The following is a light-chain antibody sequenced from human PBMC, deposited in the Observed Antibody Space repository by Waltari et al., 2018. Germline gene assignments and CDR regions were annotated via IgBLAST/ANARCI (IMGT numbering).Light chain of an antibody. CDR1: QSLVHSNGNTY. Sequence: DVVMTQSPLSLPITPGQPASISCRSSQSLVHSNGNTYLSWYQQKPGQPPRRLIYEVSNQDSGVPDRFSGSGAGTDFTRKISRVEAEDVGVYYCVQGTHLPYSFGQGTKVEIK. CDR2: EVS. CDR3: VQGTHLPYS. J-gene: IGKJ2*03. V-gene: IGKV2-30*02.